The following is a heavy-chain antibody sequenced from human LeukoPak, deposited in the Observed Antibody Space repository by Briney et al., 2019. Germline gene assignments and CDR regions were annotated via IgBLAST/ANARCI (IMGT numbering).Heavy chain of an antibody. CDR3: AGSEVWGILYY. J-gene: IGHJ4*02. D-gene: IGHD2-21*01. Sequence: GGSLRLSCAASGCTFSSYGMHWVRRAPGKGLEWVAVIWYGGSNKYCADSVKGRFTISRDNSKNTLYLQLNSLRAEDTAVYYRAGSEVWGILYYWGQGTLVTVSS. CDR1: GCTFSSYG. CDR2: IWYGGSNK. V-gene: IGHV3-33*01.